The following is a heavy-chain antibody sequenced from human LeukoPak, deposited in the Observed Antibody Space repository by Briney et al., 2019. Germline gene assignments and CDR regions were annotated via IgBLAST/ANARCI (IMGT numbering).Heavy chain of an antibody. CDR1: GFTFSSYW. CDR3: ARDVGYCSGGSCDAFDI. D-gene: IGHD2-15*01. CDR2: IKQDGSEK. V-gene: IGHV3-7*01. Sequence: PGGSLRLSCAASGFTFSSYWMSWVRQAPGKGLEWVANIKQDGSEKYYVDSVKGRFTISRDNAKNSLYLQMNSLRAEDTAVYYCARDVGYCSGGSCDAFDIWGQGTMVTVSS. J-gene: IGHJ3*02.